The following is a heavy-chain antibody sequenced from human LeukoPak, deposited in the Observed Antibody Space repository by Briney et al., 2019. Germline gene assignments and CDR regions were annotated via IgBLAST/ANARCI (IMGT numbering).Heavy chain of an antibody. J-gene: IGHJ4*02. CDR2: IYTSGST. Sequence: PSETLSLTCTVSGGSIGSYYWSWIRQPAGKGLEWIGRIYTSGSTNYNPSLKSRVTMSVDTSKNQFSLKLSSVTAADTAVYYCARSNSLAHLWFGESNFDYWGQGTLVTVSS. CDR3: ARSNSLAHLWFGESNFDY. CDR1: GGSIGSYY. V-gene: IGHV4-4*07. D-gene: IGHD3-10*01.